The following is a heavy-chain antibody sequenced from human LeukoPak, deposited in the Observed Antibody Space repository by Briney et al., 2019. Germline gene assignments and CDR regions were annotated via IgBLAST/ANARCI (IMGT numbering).Heavy chain of an antibody. J-gene: IGHJ6*02. Sequence: ASVKVSCKASGYTFTSYGISWLRQAPGQGLEWMGWISAYNGNTNYAQKLQGRVTMTTDTSTSTAYMELRSLRSDDTAVYYCARDYSSGWGIYYYYGMDVWGQGTTVTVSS. CDR3: ARDYSSGWGIYYYYGMDV. D-gene: IGHD6-19*01. CDR1: GYTFTSYG. V-gene: IGHV1-18*01. CDR2: ISAYNGNT.